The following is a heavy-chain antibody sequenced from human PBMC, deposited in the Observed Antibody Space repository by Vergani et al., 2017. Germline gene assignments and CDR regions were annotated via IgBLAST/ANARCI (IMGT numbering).Heavy chain of an antibody. J-gene: IGHJ6*02. Sequence: QVQLVQSGAEVKKPGASVKVSCKASGYPFTSYGISWVRQAPGQGLEWMGWISAYNGNTNYAQKLQGRVTMTTDTSTSTAYMELRSLRSDDTAVYYCARDPDIIVVPAAPYYYYYYCMDVWGQGTTVTVSS. V-gene: IGHV1-18*04. CDR2: ISAYNGNT. D-gene: IGHD2-2*01. CDR3: ARDPDIIVVPAAPYYYYYYCMDV. CDR1: GYPFTSYG.